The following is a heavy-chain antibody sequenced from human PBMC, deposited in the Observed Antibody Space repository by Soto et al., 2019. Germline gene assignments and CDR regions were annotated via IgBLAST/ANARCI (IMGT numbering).Heavy chain of an antibody. V-gene: IGHV4-30-4*01. CDR2: IYYSGST. CDR1: VGSISSGDYY. CDR3: ALAMVVAQNWFYP. Sequence: PSETLSLTCTVSVGSISSGDYYWSWIRQPPGKGLEWIGYIYYSGSTYYNPSLKSRVTISVDTSKNQFSLKLSSVTAADTAVYYCALAMVVAQNWFYPRGQGTLVTVSS. D-gene: IGHD5-18*01. J-gene: IGHJ5*02.